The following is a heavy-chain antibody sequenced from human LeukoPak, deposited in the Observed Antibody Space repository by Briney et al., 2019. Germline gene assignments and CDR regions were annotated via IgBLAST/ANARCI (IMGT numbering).Heavy chain of an antibody. D-gene: IGHD3-22*01. J-gene: IGHJ4*02. Sequence: PGGSLRLSCAASGFTFSSYAMHWVRQAPGKGLEWVAVISYDGSNKYYADSVKGRFTISRDNSKNTLYLQMNSLRAEDTAVYYCARACITMIVVVPDYRGQGTLVTVSS. CDR1: GFTFSSYA. CDR2: ISYDGSNK. CDR3: ARACITMIVVVPDY. V-gene: IGHV3-30*04.